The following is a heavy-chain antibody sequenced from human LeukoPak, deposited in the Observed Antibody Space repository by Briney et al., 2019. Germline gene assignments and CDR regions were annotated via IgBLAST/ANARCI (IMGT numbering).Heavy chain of an antibody. J-gene: IGHJ6*02. Sequence: ASVRVSRRVSGYPLNELSMHWVRQAPGKGLEWMGGFHREDGDKIYAQSFQGRFTLTKDTSADTAYMELSSLRSEDTAVYYCATAGLMGPTYFGLFVWGQGTTVTVSS. CDR1: GYPLNELS. CDR3: ATAGLMGPTYFGLFV. CDR2: FHREDGDK. D-gene: IGHD2-8*01. V-gene: IGHV1-24*01.